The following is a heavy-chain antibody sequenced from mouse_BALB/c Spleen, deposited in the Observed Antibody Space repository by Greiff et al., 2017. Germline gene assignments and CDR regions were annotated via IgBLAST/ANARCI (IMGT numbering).Heavy chain of an antibody. CDR2: ISNGGGST. Sequence: EVKLVESGGGLVQPGGSLKLSCAASGFTFSSYTMSWVRQTPEKRLEWVAYISNGGGSTYYPDTVKGRFTISRDNAKNTLYLQMRSLTSEDTAMYYCARHPLGQPYFDVWGAGTTVTVSS. J-gene: IGHJ1*01. CDR1: GFTFSSYT. V-gene: IGHV5-12-2*01. D-gene: IGHD3-3*01. CDR3: ARHPLGQPYFDV.